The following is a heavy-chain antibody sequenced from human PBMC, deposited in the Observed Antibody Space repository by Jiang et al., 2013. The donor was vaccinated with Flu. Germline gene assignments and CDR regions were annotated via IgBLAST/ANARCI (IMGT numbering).Heavy chain of an antibody. Sequence: LLKPSETLSLTCAVYTGSFTDYYWSWIRQPPGKGLEWIGEINHSGSTNYNLSLKSRVTMSVDTSKNQFSLNPDLCDRRGHGSLYCARAVTTVTTLAYFDY. J-gene: IGHJ4*01. D-gene: IGHD4-17*01. CDR1: TGSFTDYY. CDR3: ARAVTTVTTLAYFDY. CDR2: INHSGST. V-gene: IGHV4-34*01.